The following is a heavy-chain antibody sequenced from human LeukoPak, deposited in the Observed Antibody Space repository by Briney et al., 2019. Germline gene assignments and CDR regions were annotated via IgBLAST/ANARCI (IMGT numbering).Heavy chain of an antibody. J-gene: IGHJ6*01. CDR3: ARDLHYYVATEG. CDR2: IGSDGKT. V-gene: IGHV3-23*01. D-gene: IGHD3-10*02. Sequence: PGGSLRLSCEASGFPFSSYARSWVRQAPGKGLEWVSSIGSDGKTHYSESVKGRFVISRDNFGAMVFLQLNSLRVEDTALYYCARDLHYYVATEGWRQGTTVTVSS. CDR1: GFPFSSYA.